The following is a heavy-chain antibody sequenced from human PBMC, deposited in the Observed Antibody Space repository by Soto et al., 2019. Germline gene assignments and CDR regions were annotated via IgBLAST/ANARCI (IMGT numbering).Heavy chain of an antibody. J-gene: IGHJ4*02. D-gene: IGHD5-18*01. CDR2: IYYSGST. CDR1: GGSISSSSYY. CDR3: ARHYGYSDY. Sequence: SETLSLSCTVSGGSISSSSYYWGWIRQPPGKGREWIGSIYYSGSTYYNPSLKSRVTISVDTSKNQFSLKLSSVTAADTAVYYCARHYGYSDYWGQGTLVTVSS. V-gene: IGHV4-39*01.